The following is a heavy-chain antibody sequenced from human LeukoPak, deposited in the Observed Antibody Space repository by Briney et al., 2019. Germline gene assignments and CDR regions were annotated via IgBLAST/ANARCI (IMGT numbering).Heavy chain of an antibody. CDR2: IYASGSTSYT. J-gene: IGHJ5*02. Sequence: SQTLSLTCTVSGDSISSVSYYWSWIRQPAGKGLEWIGRIYASGSTSYTYFNPSLKSRVTISIDTSKNQFSLKLSSVTAADTDVYYCAKYNARNWFDPWGQGTLVTVSS. CDR3: AKYNARNWFDP. D-gene: IGHD1-14*01. CDR1: GDSISSVSYY. V-gene: IGHV4-61*02.